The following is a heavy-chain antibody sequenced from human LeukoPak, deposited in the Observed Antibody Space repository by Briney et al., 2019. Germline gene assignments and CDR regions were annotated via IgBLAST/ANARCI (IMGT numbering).Heavy chain of an antibody. V-gene: IGHV4-59*01. D-gene: IGHD5-18*01. Sequence: SETLSLTCTVSGGSISSYYWSWIRQPPGKGLEWIGYIYYSGSTNYNPSLKSRVIISIDTSKNQFSLRLSSVTAADTAVYYCARENDRYGRIDYWGQGTQVTVSS. CDR3: ARENDRYGRIDY. J-gene: IGHJ4*02. CDR2: IYYSGST. CDR1: GGSISSYY.